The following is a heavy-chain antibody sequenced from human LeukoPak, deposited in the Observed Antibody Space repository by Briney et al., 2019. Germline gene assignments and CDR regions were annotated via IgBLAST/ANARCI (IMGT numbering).Heavy chain of an antibody. CDR1: GGTFSSYA. J-gene: IGHJ5*02. V-gene: IGHV1-69*06. D-gene: IGHD2-2*01. CDR2: IIPIFGTA. Sequence: GASVKVSCKASGGTFSSYAISWARQAPGQGLEWMGGIIPIFGTANYAQKFQGRVTITADKSTSTAYMELSSLRSEDTAVYYCARGGYCSSTSCRTIENWFDPWGQGTLVTVSS. CDR3: ARGGYCSSTSCRTIENWFDP.